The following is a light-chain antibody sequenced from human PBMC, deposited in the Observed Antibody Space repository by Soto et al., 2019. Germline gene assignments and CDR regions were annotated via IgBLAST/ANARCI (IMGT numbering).Light chain of an antibody. Sequence: EIVLTQSPATLSLSPGERAALSYRASQSVSTFLAWCQHKPGQAPRLLIYDASNRATGIPARFSGXXXGTXFTLTISSLEPEDFAVYYCQQRSNCWTFGQGTKVEI. CDR3: QQRSNCWT. CDR2: DAS. V-gene: IGKV3-11*01. J-gene: IGKJ1*01. CDR1: QSVSTF.